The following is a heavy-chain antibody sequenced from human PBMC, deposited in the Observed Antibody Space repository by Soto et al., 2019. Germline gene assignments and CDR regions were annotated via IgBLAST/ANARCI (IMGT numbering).Heavy chain of an antibody. Sequence: GGSLRLSCAASKFTFGCFDMHWVRQATGKGLEWVSGIDTAGDTYYPDSVKGRFTISRDNSKNTLYLQMNSLRAEDTAVYYCARDRVESGYPEYFQHWGQGTLVTVSS. CDR2: IDTAGDT. V-gene: IGHV3-13*04. D-gene: IGHD3-22*01. CDR1: KFTFGCFD. CDR3: ARDRVESGYPEYFQH. J-gene: IGHJ1*01.